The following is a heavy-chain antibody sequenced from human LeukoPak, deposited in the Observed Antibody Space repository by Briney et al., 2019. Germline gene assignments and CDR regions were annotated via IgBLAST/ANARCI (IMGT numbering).Heavy chain of an antibody. D-gene: IGHD3-10*01. J-gene: IGHJ4*02. CDR1: GFTFDDYA. V-gene: IGHV3-43D*03. CDR2: ISWDGGST. Sequence: GGSLRLSCAASGFTFDDYAMHWVRQAPGKGLEWVSLISWDGGSTYYADSVKGRFTISRGNSKNSLYLQMNSLRAEDTALYYCARTYGSGTEGFDYWGQGTLVTVSS. CDR3: ARTYGSGTEGFDY.